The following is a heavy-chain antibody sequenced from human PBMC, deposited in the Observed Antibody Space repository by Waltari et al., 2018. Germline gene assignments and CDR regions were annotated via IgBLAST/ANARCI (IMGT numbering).Heavy chain of an antibody. V-gene: IGHV4-4*07. J-gene: IGHJ5*02. CDR2: VNTGGNT. Sequence: QVQLQESGPGLVKTSETLSLTCTVSGGSISTYYWTWIRQPAGKGLEWSGRVNTGGNTNHNPSLRGRVTMSVDTSKNQFSLTLSSVTAADTAVYYCAREVGGSRWFDPWGQGTLVTVSS. CDR1: GGSISTYY. D-gene: IGHD3-16*01. CDR3: AREVGGSRWFDP.